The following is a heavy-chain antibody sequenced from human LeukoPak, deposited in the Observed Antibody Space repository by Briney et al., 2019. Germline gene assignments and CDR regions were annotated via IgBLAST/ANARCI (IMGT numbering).Heavy chain of an antibody. CDR2: IYYSGST. V-gene: IGHV4-31*03. Sequence: SETLSLTCTVSGGSISSGGYYWSWIRQHPGKGLEWIGCIYYSGSTYYNPSLKSRVTISVDTSKNQFSLKLSSVTAADTAVYYCARRHYYGSGSYVPKYYFDYWGQGTLVTVSS. CDR3: ARRHYYGSGSYVPKYYFDY. J-gene: IGHJ4*02. CDR1: GGSISSGGYY. D-gene: IGHD3-10*01.